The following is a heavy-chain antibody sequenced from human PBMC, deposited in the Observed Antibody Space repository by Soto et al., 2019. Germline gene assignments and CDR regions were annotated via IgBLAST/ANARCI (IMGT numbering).Heavy chain of an antibody. Sequence: LRLSCAASGFTFSSYAMHWVRQAPGTGLEWVAVISYEGSNKYYADSVKGRFTISRDNSKNTLYLQMNSLRTEDTAVYYCARVLGGMATVPFDYWGQGALVTVSS. CDR2: ISYEGSNK. CDR3: ARVLGGMATVPFDY. CDR1: GFTFSSYA. J-gene: IGHJ4*02. D-gene: IGHD4-4*01. V-gene: IGHV3-30-3*01.